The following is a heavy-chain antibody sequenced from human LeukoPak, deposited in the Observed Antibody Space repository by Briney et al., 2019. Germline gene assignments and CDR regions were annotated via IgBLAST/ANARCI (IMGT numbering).Heavy chain of an antibody. CDR1: GGSISSYY. CDR3: ARDTIVVVPAAIEDYYYYYMDV. J-gene: IGHJ6*03. Sequence: SETLSLTCTVSGGSISSYYWSWIRQPAGKGLERIGRIYTSGSTNYNPSLTSRVTMSVDTSKNQFSLKLSSVTAADTAVYYCARDTIVVVPAAIEDYYYYYMDVWGKGTTVTISS. V-gene: IGHV4-4*07. CDR2: IYTSGST. D-gene: IGHD2-2*01.